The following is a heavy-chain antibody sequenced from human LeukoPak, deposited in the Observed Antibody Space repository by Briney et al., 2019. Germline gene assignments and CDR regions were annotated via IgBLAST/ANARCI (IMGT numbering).Heavy chain of an antibody. CDR2: IYHSGST. D-gene: IGHD1-26*01. CDR3: ARDRPSDGGYYYYMDV. J-gene: IGHJ6*03. Sequence: PSGTLSLTCAVSGGSISSSNWWSWVRQPPGKGLEWIGEIYHSGSTYYNPSLKSRVTISVDTSKNQFSLKLSSVTAADTAVYYCARDRPSDGGYYYYMDVWGKGTTVTVSS. V-gene: IGHV4-4*02. CDR1: GGSISSSNW.